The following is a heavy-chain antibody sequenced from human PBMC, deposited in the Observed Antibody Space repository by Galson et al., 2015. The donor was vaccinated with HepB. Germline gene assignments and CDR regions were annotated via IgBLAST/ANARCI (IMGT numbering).Heavy chain of an antibody. CDR3: AGDIIAVAGIGHSGH. J-gene: IGHJ4*02. CDR1: GFTFSSYA. V-gene: IGHV3-30-3*01. Sequence: SLRLSCAASGFTFSSYAMHWVRQAPGKGLEWVAVISYDGSNKYYADSVKGRFTISRDNSKNTLYLQMNSLRAEDTAVYYCAGDIIAVAGIGHSGHWGQGTLVTVSS. D-gene: IGHD6-19*01. CDR2: ISYDGSNK.